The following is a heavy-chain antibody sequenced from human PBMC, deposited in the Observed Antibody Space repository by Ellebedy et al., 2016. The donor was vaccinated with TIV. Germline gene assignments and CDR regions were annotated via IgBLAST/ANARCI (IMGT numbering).Heavy chain of an antibody. CDR1: GYAFTGFY. Sequence: GGSLRLSCKASGYAFTGFYMHWVRQAPGQGLEWMGIIHPSSGVTTYAQKFQGRVTMTRDTSTNTVYMELSSLRSEDTAIYYCAREKAPIAVAGADYWGQGTLVTVSS. J-gene: IGHJ4*02. V-gene: IGHV1-46*01. CDR2: IHPSSGVT. CDR3: AREKAPIAVAGADY. D-gene: IGHD6-19*01.